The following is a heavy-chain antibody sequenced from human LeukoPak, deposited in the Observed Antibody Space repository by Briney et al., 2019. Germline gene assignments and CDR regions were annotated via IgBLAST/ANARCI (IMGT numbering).Heavy chain of an antibody. CDR2: IYYSGST. D-gene: IGHD2-21*02. V-gene: IGHV4-59*12. CDR1: GGSISSYY. J-gene: IGHJ4*02. Sequence: SETLSLTCTVSGGSISSYYWSWIRQPPGKGLEWIGYIYYSGSTNYNPSLKSRVTISVDKSKNQFSLKLSSVTAADTAVYYCAREGGDQATAFDYWGQGTLVTVSS. CDR3: AREGGDQATAFDY.